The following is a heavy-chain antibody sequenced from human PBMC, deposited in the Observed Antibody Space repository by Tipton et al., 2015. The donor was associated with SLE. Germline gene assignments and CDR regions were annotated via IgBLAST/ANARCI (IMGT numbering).Heavy chain of an antibody. D-gene: IGHD5-24*01. CDR1: GFTVSSDY. CDR3: AKDIDGDS. Sequence: GSLRLSCAASGFTVSSDYMSWVRQAPGKGLEWVSVIYGGGITYYADSVKGRFTISRDNSKNTLYLQMNSLRAEDTAVYYCAKDIDGDSWGQGTLVTVSS. CDR2: IYGGGIT. J-gene: IGHJ4*02. V-gene: IGHV3-53*01.